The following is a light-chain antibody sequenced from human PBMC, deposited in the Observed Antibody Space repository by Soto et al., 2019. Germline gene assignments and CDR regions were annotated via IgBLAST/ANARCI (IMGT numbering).Light chain of an antibody. CDR1: QSVNGNF. CDR2: AAS. CDR3: QQYGSSLRT. V-gene: IGKV3-20*01. Sequence: EIVLTQSPGTLSLSPGARATLSCRASQSVNGNFLAWHQQKPGQAPRLLIYAASSRATGVPDRFSGSGSGTDFSLTISRLEPEDFAVYYCQQYGSSLRTFGQGTKLEIK. J-gene: IGKJ2*01.